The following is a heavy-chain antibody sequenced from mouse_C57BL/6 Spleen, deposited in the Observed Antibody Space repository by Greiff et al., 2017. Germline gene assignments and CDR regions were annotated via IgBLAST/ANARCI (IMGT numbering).Heavy chain of an antibody. CDR1: GYTFTSYW. J-gene: IGHJ4*01. Sequence: QVQLQQPGAELVKPGASVKLSCKASGYTFTSYWMHWVKQRPGQGLEWIGMIHPTSGSTNYNEKFKSKATLTVDKSSSAAYMQLSSLTSEDSAVYYCARSGYYSNLMDYWGQGTSVTVSS. V-gene: IGHV1-64*01. D-gene: IGHD2-5*01. CDR2: IHPTSGST. CDR3: ARSGYYSNLMDY.